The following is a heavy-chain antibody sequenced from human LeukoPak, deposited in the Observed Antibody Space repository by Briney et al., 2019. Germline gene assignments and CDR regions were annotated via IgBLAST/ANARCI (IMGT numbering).Heavy chain of an antibody. CDR1: GFTFSSYA. V-gene: IGHV3-33*08. CDR3: VGDPPSSGFAFAS. D-gene: IGHD3-22*01. Sequence: PGRSLRLSCAASGFTFSSYAMHWVRQAPGKGLEWVAFIWYDGSNKDYADSVKGRFTISRDNSKNTLYLQMNSLRAEDTAVYYCVGDPPSSGFAFASWGQGTRDSVS. CDR2: IWYDGSNK. J-gene: IGHJ4*02.